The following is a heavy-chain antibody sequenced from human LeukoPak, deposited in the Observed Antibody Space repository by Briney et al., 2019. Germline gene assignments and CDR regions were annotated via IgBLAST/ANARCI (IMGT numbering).Heavy chain of an antibody. CDR1: GYTFTSCY. J-gene: IGHJ4*02. CDR3: ARGAAGVWYFDY. V-gene: IGHV1-46*01. D-gene: IGHD3-3*01. Sequence: GASVKVSCKASGYTFTSCYMHLVRQAPGQGLEWMGIINPSGGSTSYAQKFQGRVTMTRDTSTSTVYMELSSLRSEDTAVYYCARGAAGVWYFDYWGQGTLVTVSS. CDR2: INPSGGST.